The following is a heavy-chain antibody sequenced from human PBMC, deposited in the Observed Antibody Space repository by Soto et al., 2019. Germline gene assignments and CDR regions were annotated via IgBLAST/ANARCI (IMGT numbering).Heavy chain of an antibody. CDR3: AHRRSYCSGGSCYSGFDY. CDR2: IYWDDDK. V-gene: IGHV2-5*02. D-gene: IGHD2-15*01. Sequence: QITLKESVPTLVKPTQTLTLTCTFSGFSLSTSGVGVGWIRQPPGKALEWLALIYWDDDKRYSPSLKSRLTITKDTSKNQVVLTMTNMDPVDTATYYCAHRRSYCSGGSCYSGFDYWGQGTLVTVSS. CDR1: GFSLSTSGVG. J-gene: IGHJ4*02.